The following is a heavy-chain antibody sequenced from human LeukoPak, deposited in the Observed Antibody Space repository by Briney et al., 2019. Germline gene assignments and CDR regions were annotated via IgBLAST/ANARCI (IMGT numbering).Heavy chain of an antibody. V-gene: IGHV3-23*01. J-gene: IGHJ4*02. CDR2: IRSGGEQT. CDR3: AILSWDGRGSFY. Sequence: GGSLILSCAASGFTFSTYSMSWVRQAPGKVLEWVSAIRSGGEQTYYADSVRGRFTISRDNSRGTLSLQMNSLRAADTAVYVCAILSWDGRGSFYWGQGTLVTVSS. D-gene: IGHD2/OR15-2a*01. CDR1: GFTFSTYS.